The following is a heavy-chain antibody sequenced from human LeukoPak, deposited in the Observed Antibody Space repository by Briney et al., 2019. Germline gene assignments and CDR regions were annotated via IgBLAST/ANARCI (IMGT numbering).Heavy chain of an antibody. Sequence: ASVKVSCKASGYTFTSYAMNWVRQAPGQGLEWMGIINPSGGSTSYAQKFQGRVTMTRDTSTSTVYMELSSLRSEDTAVYYCARMEYLPAYYDFWTPYGMDVWGQGTTVTVSS. CDR2: INPSGGST. J-gene: IGHJ6*02. D-gene: IGHD3-3*01. CDR3: ARMEYLPAYYDFWTPYGMDV. V-gene: IGHV1-46*01. CDR1: GYTFTSYA.